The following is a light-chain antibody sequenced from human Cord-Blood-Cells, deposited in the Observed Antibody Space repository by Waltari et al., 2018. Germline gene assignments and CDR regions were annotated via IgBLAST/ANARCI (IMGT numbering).Light chain of an antibody. CDR2: QDS. J-gene: IGLJ2*01. CDR1: KLGDKY. CDR3: QAWDSSTVV. Sequence: SYELTQPPSVSVSPGQTASITCSGVKLGDKYACWYQQKPGQSPVLVIYQDSKRPSGIPERFSGSNTGHTATLTIRGTQAMDEADYYCQAWDSSTVVFGGGTKLTVL. V-gene: IGLV3-1*01.